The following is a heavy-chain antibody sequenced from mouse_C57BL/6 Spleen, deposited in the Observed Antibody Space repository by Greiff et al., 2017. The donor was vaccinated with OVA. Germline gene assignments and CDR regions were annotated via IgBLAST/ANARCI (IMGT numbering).Heavy chain of an antibody. CDR2: IYPGDGDT. Sequence: QVQLQQSGAELVKPGASVKISCKASGYAFSSYWMNWVKQRPGKGLEWIGQIYPGDGDTNYNGKFKGKATLTADKSSSTAYMQLSSLTSEDSAVYFCARPYDYYGSSYEAYWGQGTLVTVSA. CDR3: ARPYDYYGSSYEAY. J-gene: IGHJ3*01. D-gene: IGHD1-1*01. V-gene: IGHV1-80*01. CDR1: GYAFSSYW.